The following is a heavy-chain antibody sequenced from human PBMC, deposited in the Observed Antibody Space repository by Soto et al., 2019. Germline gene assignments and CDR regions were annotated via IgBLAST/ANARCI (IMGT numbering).Heavy chain of an antibody. CDR2: ISSSSDYI. CDR3: ARARVYATGPLDF. D-gene: IGHD6-13*01. Sequence: GGSLRLSCAASGFTFTSYTMNWVRQAPGKGLEWVSSISSSSDYIYYADSMKGRVTISRDNAKNSLFLDMNSLTGEDTAVYYCARARVYATGPLDFWGQGTLVTVS. J-gene: IGHJ4*02. V-gene: IGHV3-21*06. CDR1: GFTFTSYT.